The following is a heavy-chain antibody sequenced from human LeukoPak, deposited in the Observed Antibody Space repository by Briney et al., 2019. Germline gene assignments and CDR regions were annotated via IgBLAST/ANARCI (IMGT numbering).Heavy chain of an antibody. CDR2: ISYDGSNK. V-gene: IGHV3-30*04. Sequence: GRSLRLSCAASGFTFSSYAMHRVRQAPGKGLEWVAVISYDGSNKYYADSVKGRFTISRDNSKNTLYLQMNSLRAEDTAVYYCARRWSPPSQGPYYYGMDVWGQGTTVTVSS. D-gene: IGHD2-15*01. CDR3: ARRWSPPSQGPYYYGMDV. J-gene: IGHJ6*02. CDR1: GFTFSSYA.